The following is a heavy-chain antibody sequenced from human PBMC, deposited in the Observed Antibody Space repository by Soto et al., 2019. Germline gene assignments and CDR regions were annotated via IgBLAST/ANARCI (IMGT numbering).Heavy chain of an antibody. CDR1: GFTFSSYA. Sequence: QVQLVESGGGVVQPGRSLRLSCAASGFTFSSYAMHWVRQAPGKGLEWVAVISYDGSNKYYADSVKGRFTISRDNSKNTLYLQMNSLRAEDTAVYYCARDGHMGGIAVAGPKWWFDPWGQGTLVTVSS. D-gene: IGHD6-19*01. CDR3: ARDGHMGGIAVAGPKWWFDP. J-gene: IGHJ5*02. V-gene: IGHV3-30-3*01. CDR2: ISYDGSNK.